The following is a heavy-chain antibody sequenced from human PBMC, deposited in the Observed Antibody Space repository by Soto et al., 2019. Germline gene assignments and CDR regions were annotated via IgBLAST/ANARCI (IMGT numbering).Heavy chain of an antibody. V-gene: IGHV3-11*01. CDR3: ARPPSWGSYNDAFDI. CDR2: ISSSGSTI. CDR1: GFTFSDYY. D-gene: IGHD1-26*01. Sequence: GGSLRLSCAASGFTFSDYYMSWIRQAPGKGMEWVSDISSSGSTIYYADSVKGRFTISRDNAKNSLYLQMNSLRAEDTAVYYCARPPSWGSYNDAFDIWGQGTMVTVSS. J-gene: IGHJ3*02.